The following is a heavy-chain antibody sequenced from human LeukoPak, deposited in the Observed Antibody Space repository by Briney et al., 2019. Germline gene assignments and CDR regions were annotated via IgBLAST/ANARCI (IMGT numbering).Heavy chain of an antibody. CDR1: GFTFSSYW. CDR3: AREASVYSSSPGYFDY. V-gene: IGHV3-7*01. CDR2: IKQDGSEK. J-gene: IGHJ4*02. D-gene: IGHD6-6*01. Sequence: GGSLRLSCAASGFTFSSYWMSWVRQAPGKGLEWVANIKQDGSEKYYVDSVKGRFTISRDNAKNSLYLQMNSLRAEDTAVYYCAREASVYSSSPGYFDYWGQGTLVTVSS.